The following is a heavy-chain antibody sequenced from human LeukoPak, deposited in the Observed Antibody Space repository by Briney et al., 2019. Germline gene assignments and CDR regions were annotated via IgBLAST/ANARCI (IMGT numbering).Heavy chain of an antibody. Sequence: PGGSLRLSCAASGFTFSNAWMSWVRQAPGKGLEWVSTVGGSGYSTYYADSVEGRFTISRDNSKNTLYLQMDSLRAEDTAAYYCAKDSSRCSGGSCYSCFDYWGQGTLVTVSS. J-gene: IGHJ4*02. CDR2: VGGSGYST. CDR1: GFTFSNAW. CDR3: AKDSSRCSGGSCYSCFDY. V-gene: IGHV3-23*01. D-gene: IGHD2-15*01.